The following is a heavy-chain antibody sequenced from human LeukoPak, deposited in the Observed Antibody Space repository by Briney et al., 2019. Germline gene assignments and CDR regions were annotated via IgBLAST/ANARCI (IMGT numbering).Heavy chain of an antibody. J-gene: IGHJ6*02. D-gene: IGHD3-10*01. CDR1: GYTFITYG. V-gene: IGHV1-18*01. CDR3: AKVWSPYYYASGRPAVDGMDV. CDR2: IGTYNGDT. Sequence: RASVKVSCKASGYTFITYGIGWVRQAPGQGLEWMGWIGTYNGDTNYAQRFQGRVTMTTDTATNTAYMELKSLTSGDTAVYYCAKVWSPYYYASGRPAVDGMDVWGQGTTVTVSS.